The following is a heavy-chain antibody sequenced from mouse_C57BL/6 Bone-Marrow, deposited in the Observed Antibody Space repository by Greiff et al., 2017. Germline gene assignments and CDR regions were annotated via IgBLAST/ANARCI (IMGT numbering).Heavy chain of an antibody. CDR1: GYTFTSYW. D-gene: IGHD1-1*01. J-gene: IGHJ1*03. V-gene: IGHV1-61*01. Sequence: VQLQQPGAELVRPGSSVKLSCKASGYTFTSYWMDWVKQRPGQGLEWIGNIYPSDSETHYNQKFKDKATLTVDKSSSTAYMQLSSLTSEDSAVYYCARGPYYYGSSYGYFDVWGTGTTVTVSS. CDR2: IYPSDSET. CDR3: ARGPYYYGSSYGYFDV.